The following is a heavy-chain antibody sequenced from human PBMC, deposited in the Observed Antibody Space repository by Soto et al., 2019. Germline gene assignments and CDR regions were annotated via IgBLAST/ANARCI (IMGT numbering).Heavy chain of an antibody. CDR2: IIPIFGTV. Sequence: QVQLLQSRAEGKKPGSSVRVSCEASGGTFRTYAISWVRQAPGQGLEWMGEIIPIFGTVNYAQKFQGRVTITADESTTTVYMDLRSLRSEDTAVYYCAKGAVAGTPTSYYYYGMDVWGQGTTVTVSS. CDR3: AKGAVAGTPTSYYYYGMDV. J-gene: IGHJ6*02. V-gene: IGHV1-69*12. D-gene: IGHD6-19*01. CDR1: GGTFRTYA.